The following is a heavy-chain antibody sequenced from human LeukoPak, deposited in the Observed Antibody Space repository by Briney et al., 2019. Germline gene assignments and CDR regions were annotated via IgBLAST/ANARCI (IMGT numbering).Heavy chain of an antibody. Sequence: PSETLSLTCTVSGGSISSSSYYWGWIRQPPGKGLEWIGGIYYSGSTYYNPSLKSRVTISVVTSKNQFSLNLSSVTAADTAVYYCALDTIGARPNFDYWGQGTLVTVSS. J-gene: IGHJ4*02. CDR1: GGSISSSSYY. D-gene: IGHD4/OR15-4a*01. CDR2: IYYSGST. CDR3: ALDTIGARPNFDY. V-gene: IGHV4-39*01.